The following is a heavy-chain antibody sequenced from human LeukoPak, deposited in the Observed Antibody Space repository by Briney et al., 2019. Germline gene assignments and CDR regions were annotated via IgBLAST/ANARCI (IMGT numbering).Heavy chain of an antibody. Sequence: GGSLRLSFAASGFTFSGPAMHWVRQASGKGLEWVGRIRSKANGYTTAYGASVKGRITISRDDSQRATYVQMNSLKIEDTAVYYCTRLAGGDAFDIWGPGTMVTVSS. CDR3: TRLAGGDAFDI. J-gene: IGHJ3*02. CDR1: GFTFSGPA. V-gene: IGHV3-73*01. D-gene: IGHD2-15*01. CDR2: IRSKANGYTT.